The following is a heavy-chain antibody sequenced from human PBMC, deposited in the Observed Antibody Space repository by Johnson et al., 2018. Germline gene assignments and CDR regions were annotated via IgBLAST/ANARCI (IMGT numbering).Heavy chain of an antibody. J-gene: IGHJ4*02. D-gene: IGHD2-21*01. V-gene: IGHV3-48*02. CDR1: GFTFSDYT. CDR2: ISSRSSTT. CDR3: AREAYGRGATCPRDDFDY. Sequence: VQLVESGGGLVQPGGSLRLSCAASGFTFSDYTMNWVRQAPGKGLEWVSFISSRSSTTYYADSVKGRFTISRDNAKNSLYLQMNSLRDEDTAVYYCAREAYGRGATCPRDDFDYWGQGTLVIVSS.